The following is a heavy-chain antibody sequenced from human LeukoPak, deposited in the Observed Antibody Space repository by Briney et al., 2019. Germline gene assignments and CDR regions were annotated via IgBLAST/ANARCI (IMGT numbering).Heavy chain of an antibody. CDR2: IYSGGNT. CDR3: AGSRLSAEYFQF. J-gene: IGHJ1*01. Sequence: GGSLRLSCEASGFTVSGNYMNWIRQAPGKGLEWVSVIYSGGNTYYADSVKGRFSISRDNSKNTLYLQMNSLRVEDTAVYYCAGSRLSAEYFQFWGQGTLVAVSS. CDR1: GFTVSGNY. V-gene: IGHV3-66*01.